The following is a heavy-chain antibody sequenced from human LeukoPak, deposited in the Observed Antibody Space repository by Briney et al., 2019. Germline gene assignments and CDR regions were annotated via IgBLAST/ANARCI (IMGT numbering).Heavy chain of an antibody. J-gene: IGHJ4*02. CDR3: ARVDGTGNYYDSSGYLGIDY. CDR2: INPNSGGT. CDR1: GYTFTGYY. D-gene: IGHD3-22*01. Sequence: ASVKVSCKASGYTFTGYYMHWVRPAPGQGLEWMGWINPNSGGTNYAQKFQGRVTMTRDTSISTAYMELSRLRSDDTAVYYCARVDGTGNYYDSSGYLGIDYWGQGTLVTVSS. V-gene: IGHV1-2*02.